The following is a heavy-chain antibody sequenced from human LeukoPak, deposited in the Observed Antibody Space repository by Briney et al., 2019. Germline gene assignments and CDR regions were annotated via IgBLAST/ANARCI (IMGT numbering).Heavy chain of an antibody. CDR2: IYTSGST. D-gene: IGHD5-12*01. CDR3: AREVVATISY. J-gene: IGHJ4*02. CDR1: GGSISSGSYY. Sequence: SETLSLTCTVSGGSISSGSYYWSWIRQPAGKGLEWIGRIYTSGSTNYNPSLKSRVTISVDTSKNQFSLKLSSVTAADTAVYYCAREVVATISYWGQGTLVTVSS. V-gene: IGHV4-61*02.